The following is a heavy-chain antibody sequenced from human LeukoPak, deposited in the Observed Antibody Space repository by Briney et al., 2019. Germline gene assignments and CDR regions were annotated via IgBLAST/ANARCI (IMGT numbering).Heavy chain of an antibody. D-gene: IGHD4-23*01. CDR1: GGPMRSYY. CDR2: ISYSGYT. Sequence: SETLSLTCTVSGGPMRSYYWSWIRQAPGKGLEWIGFISYSGYTSYSPSLKSRVAISVDTSKRQFSLRLNSMTAADTAIYYCARGRNDNGGMFFDSWAQGTLVTVSS. J-gene: IGHJ4*02. CDR3: ARGRNDNGGMFFDS. V-gene: IGHV4-59*12.